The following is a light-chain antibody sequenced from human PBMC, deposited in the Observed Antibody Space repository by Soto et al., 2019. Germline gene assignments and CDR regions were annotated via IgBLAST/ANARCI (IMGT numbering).Light chain of an antibody. CDR2: GTS. Sequence: EIVLTQSPGTLSLSPGERATLSCRASQSISSSYLAWYQQKPGQAPRLLIYGTSSSATGIPDRFSGSGSATDFTLTISRLEPEDFAVDFWQQYGSSPYTFGQGTKVEI. J-gene: IGKJ2*01. V-gene: IGKV3-20*01. CDR1: QSISSSY. CDR3: QQYGSSPYT.